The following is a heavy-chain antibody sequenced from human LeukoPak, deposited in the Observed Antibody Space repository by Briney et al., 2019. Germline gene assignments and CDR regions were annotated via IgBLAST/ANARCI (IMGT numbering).Heavy chain of an antibody. Sequence: GGSLRLSCAASGFTVSSNYMSWVRQAPGKGLEWVSVIYSGGSTDYADSVKGRFTISRDNSKNTLYLQMNSLKTEDTAVYYCTRDQTPYYWGQGTLVTVSS. J-gene: IGHJ4*02. V-gene: IGHV3-53*01. CDR1: GFTVSSNY. CDR2: IYSGGST. CDR3: TRDQTPYY.